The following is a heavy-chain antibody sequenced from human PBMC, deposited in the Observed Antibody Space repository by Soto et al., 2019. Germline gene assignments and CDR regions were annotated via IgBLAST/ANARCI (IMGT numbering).Heavy chain of an antibody. CDR1: GFTFSSYA. J-gene: IGHJ1*01. V-gene: IGHV3-30-3*01. D-gene: IGHD6-13*01. CDR3: ARVSDSSTWPEYFQH. Sequence: QVQLVESGGGVVQPGRSLRLSCAASGFTFSSYAMHWVRQAPGKGLEWVAVISYDGSNEYYADSVKGRFTISKDNSKNTLYLQMNSLRAEDTAVYYCARVSDSSTWPEYFQHWGQGTLLTVSS. CDR2: ISYDGSNE.